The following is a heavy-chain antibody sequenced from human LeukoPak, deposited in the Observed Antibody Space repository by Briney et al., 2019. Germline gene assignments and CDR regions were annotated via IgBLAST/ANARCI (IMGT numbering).Heavy chain of an antibody. Sequence: GGSLRLSCAASGFTFSSYEMNWVGQAPGKGREWVSYISSSCTTIYYVDSVKGRFTISRDNAKNSLYLQMNSLRAEDTAVYYCTREGNWNDQDYWGQGTLVTVSS. J-gene: IGHJ4*02. D-gene: IGHD1-20*01. CDR1: GFTFSSYE. CDR2: ISSSCTTI. CDR3: TREGNWNDQDY. V-gene: IGHV3-48*03.